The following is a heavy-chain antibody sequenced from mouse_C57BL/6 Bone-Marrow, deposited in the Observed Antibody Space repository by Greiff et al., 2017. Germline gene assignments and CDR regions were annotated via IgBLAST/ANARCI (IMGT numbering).Heavy chain of an antibody. V-gene: IGHV1-64*01. Sequence: VQLKQPGAELVKPGASVKLSCKASGYTFTSYWMHWVKQRPGQGLEWIGMIHPNSGSTNYNEKFKSKATLTVDKSSSTAYMQLSSLTSEDSAVYYCARWAYYSNYVWFAYWGQGTLVTVSA. CDR3: ARWAYYSNYVWFAY. CDR2: IHPNSGST. CDR1: GYTFTSYW. D-gene: IGHD2-5*01. J-gene: IGHJ3*01.